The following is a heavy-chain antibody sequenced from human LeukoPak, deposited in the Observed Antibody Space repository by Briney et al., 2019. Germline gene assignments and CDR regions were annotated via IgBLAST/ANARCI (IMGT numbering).Heavy chain of an antibody. V-gene: IGHV4-31*03. Sequence: SETLSLTCTVSGGSISSGGYYWSWIRQHPGKGLEWIGYIYYSGSTYYNPSLKSRVTISVDTSKNQFSLKLSSVTPADTAVYYCARVASNYYDSSGYSYYFASWGQGNLVTVSS. J-gene: IGHJ4*02. CDR2: IYYSGST. CDR3: ARVASNYYDSSGYSYYFAS. D-gene: IGHD3-22*01. CDR1: GGSISSGGYY.